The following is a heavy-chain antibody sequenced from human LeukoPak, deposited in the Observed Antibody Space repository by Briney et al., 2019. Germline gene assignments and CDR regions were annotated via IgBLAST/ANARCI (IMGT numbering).Heavy chain of an antibody. D-gene: IGHD2-8*01. J-gene: IGHJ4*02. Sequence: GASVKVSCKASGYTFASFYMHWVRQAPGQGLEWMGRINPNSGGTNYAQKFQGRVTMTRDTSISTVYMELSRLRSDDTAVYYCARDFRYCTNGVCYTGFNYWGQGTLVTVSS. CDR1: GYTFASFY. CDR3: ARDFRYCTNGVCYTGFNY. CDR2: INPNSGGT. V-gene: IGHV1-2*06.